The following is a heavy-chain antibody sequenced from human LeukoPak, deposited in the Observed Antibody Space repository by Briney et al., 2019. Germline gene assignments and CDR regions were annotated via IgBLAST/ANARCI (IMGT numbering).Heavy chain of an antibody. CDR3: ATYSSSWSQSPPFFDY. V-gene: IGHV3-21*01. Sequence: GGSLRLSCAASGFTFSSYSMNWVRQAPGKGLEWVSSISSSSSYIYYADSVKGRFNISRDNAKNSLYLQMNSLRAEDTAVYYCATYSSSWSQSPPFFDYWGQGTLVTVSS. D-gene: IGHD6-13*01. CDR2: ISSSSSYI. J-gene: IGHJ4*02. CDR1: GFTFSSYS.